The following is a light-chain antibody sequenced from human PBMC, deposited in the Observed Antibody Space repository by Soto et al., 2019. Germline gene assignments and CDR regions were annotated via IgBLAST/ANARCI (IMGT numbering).Light chain of an antibody. CDR1: QSVSVNS. V-gene: IGKV3-20*01. Sequence: IGLTQYAGTLALYPKERATLSCRASQSVSVNSLAWYQQKGGQAPRLLIYAASTRATGVPDRFSGTGSGTDFALTISSLETDDSALYYCQQSGCSPFTFAPGTKVDI. CDR2: AAS. CDR3: QQSGCSPFT. J-gene: IGKJ3*01.